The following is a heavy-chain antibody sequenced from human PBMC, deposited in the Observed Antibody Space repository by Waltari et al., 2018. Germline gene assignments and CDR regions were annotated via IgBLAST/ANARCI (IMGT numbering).Heavy chain of an antibody. V-gene: IGHV4-39*07. CDR1: GCSLSRRRYS. CDR3: AGEYYYDSSGYYGGVCIDY. J-gene: IGHJ4*02. CDR2: INYNGST. D-gene: IGHD3-22*01. Sequence: QLQLQASGPGLVKPSEPLSLPCHVSGCSLSRRRYSWGWIRQPPGTGLEWIGSINYNGSTYYNPSLKSRVTMSVDTSKNQFSLKLSSVTAADTAVYYCAGEYYYDSSGYYGGVCIDYWGQGTLVTVSS.